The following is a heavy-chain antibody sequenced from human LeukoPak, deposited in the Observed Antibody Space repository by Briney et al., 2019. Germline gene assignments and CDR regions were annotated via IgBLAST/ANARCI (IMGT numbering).Heavy chain of an antibody. Sequence: GESLKISCKGSGYSFTSYWISWVRQMPGKALEWMGRIDPSDSYTNYSPSFQGHVTISADKSISTAYLQWSSLKASDTAMYYCAGHTRGPFGMDVWGQGTTVTVSS. D-gene: IGHD3-3*01. CDR3: AGHTRGPFGMDV. CDR2: IDPSDSYT. J-gene: IGHJ6*02. CDR1: GYSFTSYW. V-gene: IGHV5-10-1*01.